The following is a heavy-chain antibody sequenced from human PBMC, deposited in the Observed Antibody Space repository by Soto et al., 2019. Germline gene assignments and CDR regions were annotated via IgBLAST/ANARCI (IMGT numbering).Heavy chain of an antibody. D-gene: IGHD6-6*01. CDR1: GGSISSYY. CDR2: IYYSGST. CDR3: ARNLSSIAARDNWFDP. V-gene: IGHV4-59*01. J-gene: IGHJ5*02. Sequence: PSETLSLTCTVSGGSISSYYWSWIRQPPGKGLEWIGYIYYSGSTNYNPSLKSRVTISVDTSKNQFSLKLSSVTAADTAVYYCARNLSSIAARDNWFDPWGQGTLVTVSS.